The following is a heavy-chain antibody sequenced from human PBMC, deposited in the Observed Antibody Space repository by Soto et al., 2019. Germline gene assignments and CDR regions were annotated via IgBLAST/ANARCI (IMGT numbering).Heavy chain of an antibody. CDR3: SIIVATIKGFDY. CDR2: MNPNSGNT. J-gene: IGHJ4*02. V-gene: IGHV1-8*01. D-gene: IGHD5-12*01. Sequence: QVQLVQSGAEVKKPGASVKVSCKASGYTFTSYDINWVRQATGQGLEWMGWMNPNSGNTGYAQKFQGRVTMTRNTSISTAYMELSSLRSEDTAVYYCSIIVATIKGFDYWGQGTLVTVSS. CDR1: GYTFTSYD.